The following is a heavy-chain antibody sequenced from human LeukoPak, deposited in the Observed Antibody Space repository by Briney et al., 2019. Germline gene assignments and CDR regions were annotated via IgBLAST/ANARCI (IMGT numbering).Heavy chain of an antibody. J-gene: IGHJ5*02. CDR3: ARHSHELERPLDDWFDP. CDR2: IYTSGST. D-gene: IGHD1-1*01. Sequence: SETLSLTCTVSGGSISSYYWSWIRQPPGKGLEWIGYIYTSGSTNYNPSLKSRVTISVDTSRNQFSLKLSSVTAADTAVYCCARHSHELERPLDDWFDPWGQGTLVTVSS. V-gene: IGHV4-4*09. CDR1: GGSISSYY.